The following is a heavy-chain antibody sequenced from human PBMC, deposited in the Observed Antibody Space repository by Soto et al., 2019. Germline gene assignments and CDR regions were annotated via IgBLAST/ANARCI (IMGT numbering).Heavy chain of an antibody. V-gene: IGHV3-48*02. D-gene: IGHD3-16*01. J-gene: IGHJ6*02. CDR1: GFTFSSYS. CDR2: ISSSSSTI. Sequence: GGSLRLSCAASGFTFSSYSMNWVRHAPGKGLERVSYISSSSSTIYYADSVKGRFTISRDNAKNSLYLQMNSLRDEDTAVYYCSIVEYVSYLGAMDVWGQGPTLTVSS. CDR3: SIVEYVSYLGAMDV.